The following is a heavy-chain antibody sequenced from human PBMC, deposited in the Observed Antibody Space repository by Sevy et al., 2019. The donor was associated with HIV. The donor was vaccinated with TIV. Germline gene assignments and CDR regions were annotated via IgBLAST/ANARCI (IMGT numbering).Heavy chain of an antibody. Sequence: GWSLRLSCAASGFTFSDYYMSWIRQAPGKGLEWVSYISSSSSYTNYADSVKGRFTISRDNAKNSLYLQMNSLRAEGTAVYYCARNYRGRTVVTPLDYWGQGTLVTVSS. V-gene: IGHV3-11*06. CDR2: ISSSSSYT. CDR1: GFTFSDYY. J-gene: IGHJ4*02. D-gene: IGHD2-15*01. CDR3: ARNYRGRTVVTPLDY.